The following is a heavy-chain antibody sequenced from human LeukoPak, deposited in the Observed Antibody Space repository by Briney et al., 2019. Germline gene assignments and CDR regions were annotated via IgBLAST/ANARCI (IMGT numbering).Heavy chain of an antibody. V-gene: IGHV4-61*02. CDR1: GGSLSSGRYY. Sequence: PSQTLSLTCTVSGGSLSSGRYYWIWIRQPAGKGLEWIGRVYTSAGTDYKPSLKSRITIYVDTSKNQFYLKLSSVTAAATAVYFCARGGWNALDIWGQGTMVIVSS. CDR3: ARGGWNALDI. CDR2: VYTSAGT. J-gene: IGHJ3*02. D-gene: IGHD1-1*01.